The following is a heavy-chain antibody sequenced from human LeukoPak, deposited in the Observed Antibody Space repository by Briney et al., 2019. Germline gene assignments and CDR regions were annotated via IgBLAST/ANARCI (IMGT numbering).Heavy chain of an antibody. CDR1: GGSISSSSYY. CDR3: ARLTIYASGEDS. J-gene: IGHJ4*02. Sequence: SETLSLTCTVPGGSISSSSYYWGWIRQPPGKGLEWIGSIYYSGSTYYDPSLKSRVTISVDTPKNQFSLKLSSVTAADTAVYYCARLTIYASGEDSWGQGTLVTVSS. D-gene: IGHD2/OR15-2a*01. V-gene: IGHV4-39*01. CDR2: IYYSGST.